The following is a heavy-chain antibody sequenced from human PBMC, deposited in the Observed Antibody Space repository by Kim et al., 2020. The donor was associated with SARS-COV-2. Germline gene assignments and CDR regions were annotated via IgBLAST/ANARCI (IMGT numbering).Heavy chain of an antibody. CDR1: GFTFSGSA. CDR2: IRSKANSYAT. D-gene: IGHD3-16*01. Sequence: GGSLRLSCAASGFTFSGSAMHWVRQASGKGLEWVGRIRSKANSYATAYAASVKGRFTISRDDSKNTAYLQMNSLKTEDTAVYYCYSSGSSGGGSCWGQGTLVTVSS. CDR3: YSSGSSGGGSC. J-gene: IGHJ4*02. V-gene: IGHV3-73*01.